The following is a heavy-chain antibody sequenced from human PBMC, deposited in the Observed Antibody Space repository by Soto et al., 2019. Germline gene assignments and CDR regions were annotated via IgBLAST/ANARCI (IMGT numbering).Heavy chain of an antibody. D-gene: IGHD3-22*01. CDR2: IIPIFGTA. CDR3: ARVPTYYDTSGYDFDY. V-gene: IGHV1-69*13. J-gene: IGHJ4*02. Sequence: ASVKVSCKASGGTFSSYAISWVRQAPGQGLEWMGGIIPIFGTANYAQKFQGRVTITADESTSTAYMELSSLRSEDTAVYYCARVPTYYDTSGYDFDYWGQGTLVTVSS. CDR1: GGTFSSYA.